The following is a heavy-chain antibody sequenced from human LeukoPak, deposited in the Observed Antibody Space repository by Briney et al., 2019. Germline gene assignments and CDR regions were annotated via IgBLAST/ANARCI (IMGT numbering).Heavy chain of an antibody. CDR1: GFTFSSYE. J-gene: IGHJ6*02. V-gene: IGHV3-48*03. CDR3: ARLSSSWPHYYYYGMDV. D-gene: IGHD6-13*01. Sequence: GGSLRLSCAASGFTFSSYEMNWVRQAPGKGLEWVSYISSSGSTIYHADSVKGRFTISRDNAKNSLYLQMNSLRAEDTAVYYCARLSSSWPHYYYYGMDVWGQGTTVTVSS. CDR2: ISSSGSTI.